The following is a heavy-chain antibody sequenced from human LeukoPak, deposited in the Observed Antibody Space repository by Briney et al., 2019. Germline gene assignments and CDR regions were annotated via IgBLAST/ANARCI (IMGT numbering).Heavy chain of an antibody. J-gene: IGHJ6*03. CDR3: ARLIGVRGVWWTYYYYMDV. D-gene: IGHD3-10*01. V-gene: IGHV4-4*02. CDR1: GFTFSSYW. Sequence: PGGSLRLSCAASGFTFSSYWMSWVRQPPGKGLEWIGEIYHSGSTNYNPSLKSRVTISVDTSKNQFSLKLSSVTAADTAVYYCARLIGVRGVWWTYYYYMDVWGKGTTVTISS. CDR2: IYHSGST.